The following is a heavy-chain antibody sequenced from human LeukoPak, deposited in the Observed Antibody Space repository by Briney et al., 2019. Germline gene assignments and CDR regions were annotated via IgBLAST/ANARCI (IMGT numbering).Heavy chain of an antibody. D-gene: IGHD3-16*01. V-gene: IGHV4-34*01. CDR3: ARTAGWGGYYYYYMDV. J-gene: IGHJ6*03. CDR1: GGSFSGYY. CDR2: INHSGST. Sequence: SETLSLTCAVYGGSFSGYYWSWIRQPPGKGLEWIGEINHSGSTNYNPSLKSRVTISVDTSKNQFSLKLSSVTAADTAVYYCARTAGWGGYYYYYMDVWAKGPRSPSP.